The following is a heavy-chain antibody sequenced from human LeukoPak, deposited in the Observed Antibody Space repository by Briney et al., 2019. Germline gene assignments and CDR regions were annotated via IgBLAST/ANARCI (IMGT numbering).Heavy chain of an antibody. CDR1: GFTFSSYG. D-gene: IGHD5-12*01. CDR2: ISYDGSNK. V-gene: IGHV3-30*18. J-gene: IGHJ4*02. CDR3: AKDPGGYDYYFDY. Sequence: GGSLRPSCAASGFTFSSYGMHWVRQAPGKGLEWVAVISYDGSNKYYADSVKGRFTISRDNSKNTLYLQMNSLRAEDTAVYYCAKDPGGYDYYFDYWGQGTLVTVSS.